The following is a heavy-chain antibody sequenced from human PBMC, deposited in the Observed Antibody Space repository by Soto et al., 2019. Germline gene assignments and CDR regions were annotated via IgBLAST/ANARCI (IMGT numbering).Heavy chain of an antibody. CDR3: AKGHDYGLNGMDV. Sequence: QVQLVESGGGVVQPGRSLRLSCAASGFTFSSYGMHWVRQAPGKGLEWVAVIWYDGSNKYYADSVKGRFNISRDNSKNTLYLQMNSLRAEDTAVYYCAKGHDYGLNGMDVWGQGTTVTVSS. CDR1: GFTFSSYG. J-gene: IGHJ6*02. D-gene: IGHD4-17*01. CDR2: IWYDGSNK. V-gene: IGHV3-33*06.